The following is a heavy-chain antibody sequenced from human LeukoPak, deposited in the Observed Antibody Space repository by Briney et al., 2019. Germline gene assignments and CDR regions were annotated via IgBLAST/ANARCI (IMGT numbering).Heavy chain of an antibody. V-gene: IGHV4-31*03. Sequence: PSQTLSLTCTVSGGSISSGGFYWSWIRQHPGKGLEWLGYIYYSGTTYYNPSLKSRVTFSVDTSKNQFSLKLNPVTAAGTALYYCARGTTDGYSYGRFDYWGQGTLVTVSS. CDR3: ARGTTDGYSYGRFDY. D-gene: IGHD5-18*01. J-gene: IGHJ4*02. CDR1: GGSISSGGFY. CDR2: IYYSGTT.